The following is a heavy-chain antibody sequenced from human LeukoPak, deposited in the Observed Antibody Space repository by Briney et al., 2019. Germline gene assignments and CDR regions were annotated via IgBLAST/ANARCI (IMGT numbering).Heavy chain of an antibody. J-gene: IGHJ4*02. Sequence: KDGESLKISCQGSGYSFSMYWVAWVRQAPGKGLEWMGIIYPGDSEATYSPSFEGQVTISADRSTNTAYLQWSSLKASDTAMYYCARRGSGYDFRFDFWGQGTLVTVSS. V-gene: IGHV5-51*01. D-gene: IGHD5-12*01. CDR2: IYPGDSEA. CDR1: GYSFSMYW. CDR3: ARRGSGYDFRFDF.